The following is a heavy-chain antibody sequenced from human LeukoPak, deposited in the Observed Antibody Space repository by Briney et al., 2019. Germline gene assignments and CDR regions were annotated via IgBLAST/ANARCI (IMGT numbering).Heavy chain of an antibody. CDR3: AREYCSGGSCYQGGYFDY. V-gene: IGHV1-46*01. D-gene: IGHD2-15*01. J-gene: IGHJ4*02. Sequence: APVKVSCKASGYTFTSYYMHWVRQAPGQGLEWMGIINPSGGSTSYAQKFQGRVTMTRDTSTSTVYMELSSLRSEDTAVYYCAREYCSGGSCYQGGYFDYWGQGTLVTVSS. CDR1: GYTFTSYY. CDR2: INPSGGST.